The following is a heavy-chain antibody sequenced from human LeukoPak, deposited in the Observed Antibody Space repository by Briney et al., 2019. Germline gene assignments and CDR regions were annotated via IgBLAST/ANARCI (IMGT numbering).Heavy chain of an antibody. Sequence: SETLSLTCAVYGGSFSGYYWGWIRQPPGKGLEWIGEINHSGSTNYNPSLKSRVTISVDTSKNQFSLKLSSVTAADTAVYYCARLEDGYIKSFDYWGQGTLVTVSS. D-gene: IGHD5-24*01. CDR3: ARLEDGYIKSFDY. CDR1: GGSFSGYY. J-gene: IGHJ4*02. V-gene: IGHV4-34*01. CDR2: INHSGST.